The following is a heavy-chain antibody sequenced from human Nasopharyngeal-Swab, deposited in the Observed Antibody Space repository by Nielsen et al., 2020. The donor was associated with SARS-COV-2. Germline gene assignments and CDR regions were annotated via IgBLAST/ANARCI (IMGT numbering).Heavy chain of an antibody. V-gene: IGHV1-69*10. CDR2: IIVNLGMT. CDR1: GGTFSKYA. J-gene: IGHJ4*02. Sequence: SVKVSCKVSGGTFSKYAISWVRQAPGQGLEWMGGIIVNLGMTKYAQKFKDSVIINADESTGTAYMELSSLRSEDAAVYYCATWGIGYGENAHATFDSWGQGTQVTVSS. CDR3: ATWGIGYGENAHATFDS. D-gene: IGHD4-17*01.